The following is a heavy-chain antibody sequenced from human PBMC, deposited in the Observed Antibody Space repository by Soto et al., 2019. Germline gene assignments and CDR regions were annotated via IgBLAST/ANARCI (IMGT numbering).Heavy chain of an antibody. D-gene: IGHD3-3*01. J-gene: IGHJ4*02. Sequence: PGGSLRLSCAASGFTFSSYAMHWVRQAPGKGLEWVAVISYDGSNKYYADSVKGRFTISRDNSKNTLYLQMNSLRAEDTAVYYCARERSERKTYFDYWGQGTLVTVSS. CDR2: ISYDGSNK. CDR3: ARERSERKTYFDY. CDR1: GFTFSSYA. V-gene: IGHV3-30-3*01.